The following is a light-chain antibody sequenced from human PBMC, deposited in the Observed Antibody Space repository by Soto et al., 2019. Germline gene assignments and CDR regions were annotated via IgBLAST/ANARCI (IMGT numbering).Light chain of an antibody. CDR2: DVS. Sequence: QSVLTQPRSVSGSPGQSVTISCTGTSSDVGAYNYVSWYQQHPGKAPKVMIYDVSKRPSGVPDRFSGSKFDNTGALTISGLQAADWGCYYCCSFAGSNTLIFGGGTKVTVL. J-gene: IGLJ2*01. V-gene: IGLV2-11*01. CDR1: SSDVGAYNY. CDR3: CSFAGSNTLI.